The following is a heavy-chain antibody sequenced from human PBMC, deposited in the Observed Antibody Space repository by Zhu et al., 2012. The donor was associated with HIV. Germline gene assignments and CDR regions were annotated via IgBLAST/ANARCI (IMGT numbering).Heavy chain of an antibody. Sequence: QVQLQESGPGLVKPSETLSLTCAVSGYSISSGYYWGWIRQPPGKGLEWIGSIYHSGSTYYNPSLKSRVTISVDTSKNQFSLKLSSVTAADTAVYYCARRGDAFDIWGQGTMVTVSS. D-gene: IGHD1-26*01. CDR1: GYSISSGYY. CDR3: ARRGDAFDI. V-gene: IGHV4-38-2*01. J-gene: IGHJ3*02. CDR2: IYHSGST.